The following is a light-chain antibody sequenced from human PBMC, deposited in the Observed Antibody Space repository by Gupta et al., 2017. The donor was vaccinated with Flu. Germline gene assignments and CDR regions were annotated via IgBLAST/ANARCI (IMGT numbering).Light chain of an antibody. V-gene: IGKV3-20*01. CDR2: AAS. J-gene: IGKJ1*01. CDR3: QQYDATPWT. Sequence: GTLSLSPGERATVSCRASQRFSNGYFAWYQQKPGQPPRLLIYAASRRATGIPDRFSGSGSETDFTLTISRLEPEDFAVYHCQQYDATPWTFGQGTKVEVK. CDR1: QRFSNGY.